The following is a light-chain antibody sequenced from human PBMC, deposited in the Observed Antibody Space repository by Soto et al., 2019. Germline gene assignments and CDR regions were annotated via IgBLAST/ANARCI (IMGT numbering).Light chain of an antibody. Sequence: DILMTQSPSSLSASVGDRVTITCRASQRISTYLNWYKQKPGKAPNLLIWDASTLQSGVPSRFSGSGSGTDFTLTISSLQVEESATHYCQQTYTPPRTFGQGTKVEIK. CDR2: DAS. CDR3: QQTYTPPRT. J-gene: IGKJ1*01. CDR1: QRISTY. V-gene: IGKV1-39*01.